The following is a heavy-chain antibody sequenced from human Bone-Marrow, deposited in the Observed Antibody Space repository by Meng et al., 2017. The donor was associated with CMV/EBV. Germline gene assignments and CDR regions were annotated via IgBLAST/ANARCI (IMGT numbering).Heavy chain of an antibody. CDR2: ISYDGSNK. D-gene: IGHD1-26*01. CDR3: SKAGPGIVPSKNGMDV. Sequence: SCAASGFTFSSYAMHWVRQAPGKGLEWVAVISYDGSNKYYADSVKGRFTISRDNSKNTLYLQMNSLRAADTAVYYCSKAGPGIVPSKNGMDVWGQGTTVTVSS. J-gene: IGHJ6*02. V-gene: IGHV3-30-3*01. CDR1: GFTFSSYA.